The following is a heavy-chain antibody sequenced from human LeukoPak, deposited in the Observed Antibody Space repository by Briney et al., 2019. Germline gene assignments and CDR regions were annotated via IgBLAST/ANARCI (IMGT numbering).Heavy chain of an antibody. CDR1: GGSISSGGYY. V-gene: IGHV4-31*03. D-gene: IGHD1-14*01. CDR2: IYYSGST. Sequence: SETLSLTCTVSGGSISSGGYYWRWIRQHPGTGLEWIGYIYYSGSTYYNPSLKSRVTISVDTSKNQFSLKLSSVTAADTAVYYCARARPPGAPYYFDYWGQGTLVTVSS. CDR3: ARARPPGAPYYFDY. J-gene: IGHJ4*02.